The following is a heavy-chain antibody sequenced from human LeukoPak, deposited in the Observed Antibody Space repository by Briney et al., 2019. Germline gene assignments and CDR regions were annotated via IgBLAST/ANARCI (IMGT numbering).Heavy chain of an antibody. D-gene: IGHD3-3*01. CDR2: IKQDGSEI. Sequence: GGSLRLSCATSGFSFSSYWMNWVRQAPGKGLEWVANIKQDGSEIYYVDSVKGRFTISRDNAKNSLYLQMNSLRAEDTAVYYCARDPRSGSGPPPLNAFDIWGQGTMVTVSS. V-gene: IGHV3-7*01. CDR3: ARDPRSGSGPPPLNAFDI. CDR1: GFSFSSYW. J-gene: IGHJ3*02.